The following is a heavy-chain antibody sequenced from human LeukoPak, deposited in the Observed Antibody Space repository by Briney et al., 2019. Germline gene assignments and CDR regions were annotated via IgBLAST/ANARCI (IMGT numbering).Heavy chain of an antibody. D-gene: IGHD1-26*01. CDR3: ARGEWELLSFDY. V-gene: IGHV1-2*02. Sequence: ASVTVSFKASGYTFTGYYMHWVRQAPGQGLEWMGWINPNSGGTNYAQKFQGRVTMTRDTSISTAYMELSRLRSDDTAVYYCARGEWELLSFDYWGQGTLVTVSS. CDR2: INPNSGGT. CDR1: GYTFTGYY. J-gene: IGHJ4*02.